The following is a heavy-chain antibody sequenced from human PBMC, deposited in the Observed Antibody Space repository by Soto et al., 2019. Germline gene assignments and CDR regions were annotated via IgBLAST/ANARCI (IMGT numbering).Heavy chain of an antibody. CDR3: ARTVIGGFDY. Sequence: QVKLQESGPGLVKPSETLSLTCTVSGGSISSDYWSWIRQTPGKGLEWIAYIYYSGSTNYNPSLKSRVAISGDTSKNQFSLKLSSVTAADTAVYYCARTVIGGFDYWGQGTLVTVSS. D-gene: IGHD3-16*02. J-gene: IGHJ4*02. V-gene: IGHV4-59*01. CDR1: GGSISSDY. CDR2: IYYSGST.